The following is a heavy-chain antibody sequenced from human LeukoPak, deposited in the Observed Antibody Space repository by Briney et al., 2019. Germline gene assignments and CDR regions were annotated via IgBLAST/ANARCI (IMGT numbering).Heavy chain of an antibody. Sequence: GGSLRLSCSASGFTFSTYWMSWVRQAPGKGLEWVANMRRDGNEIYYLDSVRGRFTISRDNAKNSLYLQMNSLRAEDTAVYYCARSIMIFGVARGLGDWFDPWGQGTLVTVSS. CDR2: MRRDGNEI. V-gene: IGHV3-7*01. D-gene: IGHD3-3*01. J-gene: IGHJ5*02. CDR3: ARSIMIFGVARGLGDWFDP. CDR1: GFTFSTYW.